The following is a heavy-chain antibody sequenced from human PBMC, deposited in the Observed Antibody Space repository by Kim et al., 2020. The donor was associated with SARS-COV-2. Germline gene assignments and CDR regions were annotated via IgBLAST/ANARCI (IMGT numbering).Heavy chain of an antibody. CDR3: ARQIPGMPPL. D-gene: IGHD2-2*01. Sequence: GESLKISCQASGYKFSHFWITWVRQMPGKGLEWVGRIDPTDSYTDYSPSLQGHVTISLDKSITTAYVPWSSLKASDTATYYWARQIPGMPPLWGRGTLVT. J-gene: IGHJ4*02. V-gene: IGHV5-10-1*01. CDR1: GYKFSHFW. CDR2: IDPTDSYT.